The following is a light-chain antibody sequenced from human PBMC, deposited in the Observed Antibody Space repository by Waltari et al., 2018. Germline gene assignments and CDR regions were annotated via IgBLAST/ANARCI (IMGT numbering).Light chain of an antibody. Sequence: QSVLTQPPSVSAAPGQKVTLSCSGTYYNIGNRNVSWYQQLPGTAPKLLIYENNQRPSGIPDRFSGSQSDTSATRGITVLQTGDEADYYCGAWDSSLNAWVFGGGTKVTVL. J-gene: IGLJ3*02. CDR1: YYNIGNRN. V-gene: IGLV1-51*02. CDR2: ENN. CDR3: GAWDSSLNAWV.